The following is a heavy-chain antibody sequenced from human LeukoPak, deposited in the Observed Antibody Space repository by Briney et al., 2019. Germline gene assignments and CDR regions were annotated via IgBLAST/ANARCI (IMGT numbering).Heavy chain of an antibody. CDR1: GGSFSGYY. CDR3: ARGFPRFADY. J-gene: IGHJ4*02. CDR2: INHSGST. V-gene: IGHV4-34*01. D-gene: IGHD2/OR15-2a*01. Sequence: SETLSLTRAVYGGSFSGYYWSWIRQPPGKGLEWIGEINHSGSTNYNPSLKSRVTISVDTSKNQFSLKLSSVTAADTAVYYCARGFPRFADYWGQGTLVTVSS.